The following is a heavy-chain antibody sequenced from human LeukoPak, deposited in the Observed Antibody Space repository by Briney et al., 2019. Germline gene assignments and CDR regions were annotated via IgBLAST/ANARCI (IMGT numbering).Heavy chain of an antibody. CDR3: ARNDSSGYFDY. J-gene: IGHJ4*02. Sequence: KPSETLSLTCAVSDYSISSGDYWGWIRQPPGKGLEWIGSVCHSGSTHYSPSLKSRVTISVDTSKNQFSLKLSSVTAADTAVYYCARNDSSGYFDYWGQGTLVTVSS. CDR2: VCHSGST. CDR1: DYSISSGDY. D-gene: IGHD3-22*01. V-gene: IGHV4-38-2*01.